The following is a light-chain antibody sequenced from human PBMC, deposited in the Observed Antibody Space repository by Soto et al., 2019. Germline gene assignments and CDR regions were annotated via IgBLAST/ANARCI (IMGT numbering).Light chain of an antibody. CDR2: ENN. Sequence: PGQKVTISCSGSSSNIGNNYVSWYQQLPGTAPKLLIYENNKRPSGIPDRFSGSKSDTSATLGITGLQTGDEADYYCGTWDSSLGAGVFGGGTQLTVL. CDR3: GTWDSSLGAGV. V-gene: IGLV1-51*02. CDR1: SSNIGNNY. J-gene: IGLJ3*02.